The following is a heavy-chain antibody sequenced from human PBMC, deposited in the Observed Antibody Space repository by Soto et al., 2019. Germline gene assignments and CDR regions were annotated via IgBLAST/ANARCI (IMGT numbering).Heavy chain of an antibody. Sequence: ASVKVSCKASCYTFTSYGISWVRQAPGQGLEWMGWISAYNDNTNYAQKLQGRVTMTTDTSTSTAYMELRSLRSDDTAVYYCASQAWDFWSGYYYYYGMDVWGQGTTVTVSS. J-gene: IGHJ6*02. V-gene: IGHV1-18*04. CDR3: ASQAWDFWSGYYYYYGMDV. D-gene: IGHD3-3*01. CDR1: CYTFTSYG. CDR2: ISAYNDNT.